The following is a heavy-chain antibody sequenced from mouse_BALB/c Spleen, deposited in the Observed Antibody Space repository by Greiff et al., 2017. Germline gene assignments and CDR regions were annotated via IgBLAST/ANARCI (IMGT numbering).Heavy chain of an antibody. D-gene: IGHD1-1*01. CDR1: GYTFTDYA. CDR3: ARHYYYGSSYFDY. V-gene: IGHV1S137*01. J-gene: IGHJ2*01. Sequence: LEESGAELVRPGVSVKISCKGSGYTFTDYAMHWVKQSHAKSLEWIGVISTYYGDASYNQKFKGKATMTVDKSSSTAYMELARLTSEDSAIYYCARHYYYGSSYFDYWGQGTTLTVSS. CDR2: ISTYYGDA.